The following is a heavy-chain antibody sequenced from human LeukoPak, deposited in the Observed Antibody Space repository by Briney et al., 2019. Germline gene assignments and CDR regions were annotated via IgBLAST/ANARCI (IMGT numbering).Heavy chain of an antibody. CDR1: GGSFSGYY. CDR2: ISHRGST. CDR3: ARIPLYFLEPFDY. Sequence: SETLSLTCAVSGGSFSGYYWSWIRQPPGKGLEWIGEISHRGSTHYNPSLMGRVTMSVDTSKNQFALEVDSVTAADTAVYYCARIPLYFLEPFDYWGQGILVTVSS. D-gene: IGHD3-3*01. J-gene: IGHJ4*02. V-gene: IGHV4-34*01.